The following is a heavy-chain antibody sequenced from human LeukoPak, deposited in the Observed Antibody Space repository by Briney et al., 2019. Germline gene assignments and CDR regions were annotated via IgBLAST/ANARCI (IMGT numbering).Heavy chain of an antibody. J-gene: IGHJ3*02. D-gene: IGHD1-26*01. Sequence: SETLSLTCTVSGGSVSSYYWSWIRQPPGKGLEWIGYIYYIGSTNYNPSLKSRVTISVDTSKNQFPLQLSSVTAADTAVYYCARQSGSYYVSSGFDIWGQGTMVTVSS. CDR3: ARQSGSYYVSSGFDI. V-gene: IGHV4-59*08. CDR2: IYYIGST. CDR1: GGSVSSYY.